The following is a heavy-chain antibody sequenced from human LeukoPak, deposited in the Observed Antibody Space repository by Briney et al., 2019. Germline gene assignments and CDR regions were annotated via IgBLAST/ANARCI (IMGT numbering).Heavy chain of an antibody. J-gene: IGHJ4*02. V-gene: IGHV1-18*01. CDR1: GYTFTSYG. CDR3: ARVEYYGSGSYYNPY. D-gene: IGHD3-10*01. Sequence: ASLKVSCTASGYTFTSYGISWVRQAPGQGLEWMGWISAYNGNTNYAQKLQGRVTMTADTSTSTAYMELRSLRSDDTAVYYCARVEYYGSGSYYNPYWGQGTLVTVSS. CDR2: ISAYNGNT.